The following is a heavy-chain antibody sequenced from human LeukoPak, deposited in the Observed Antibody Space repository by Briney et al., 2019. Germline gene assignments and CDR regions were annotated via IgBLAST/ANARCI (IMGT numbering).Heavy chain of an antibody. Sequence: SETLSLTCTVSGGSISSSSCYWGWIRQPPGKGLEWIGSIYYSGSTYYNPSLKSRVTISVDTSKNQFSLKLSSVTAADTAVYYCASPFGRGSYETNFDYWGQGTLVTVSS. V-gene: IGHV4-39*01. CDR1: GGSISSSSCY. CDR2: IYYSGST. CDR3: ASPFGRGSYETNFDY. J-gene: IGHJ4*02. D-gene: IGHD1-26*01.